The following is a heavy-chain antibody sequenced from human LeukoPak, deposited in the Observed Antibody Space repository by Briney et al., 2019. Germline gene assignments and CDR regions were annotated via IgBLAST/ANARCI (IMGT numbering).Heavy chain of an antibody. CDR3: ARMTTVPRFDP. CDR2: IYYSETT. D-gene: IGHD4-11*01. V-gene: IGHV4-61*05. Sequence: SETLSLTCTVSGGPISSSSYYWGWIRQPPGKGLEWIGNIYYSETTNYNPSLKSRVSISVDTSKNLLSLKLSSVTAADTAVYYCARMTTVPRFDPWGQGTLVTVSS. CDR1: GGPISSSSYY. J-gene: IGHJ5*02.